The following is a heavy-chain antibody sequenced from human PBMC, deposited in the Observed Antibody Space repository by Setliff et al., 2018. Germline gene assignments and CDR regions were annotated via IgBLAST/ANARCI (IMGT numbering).Heavy chain of an antibody. Sequence: PGGSLRLSCEASGFAFASYNMIWVRQAPGKGLEWVANIKQDESEKHYVGSVKGRFTISRDNARNSVYLQMNSLRAEDAAVYYCATSDWYAAFDHWGQETLVTVSS. J-gene: IGHJ4*02. V-gene: IGHV3-7*01. D-gene: IGHD6-19*01. CDR3: ATSDWYAAFDH. CDR2: IKQDESEK. CDR1: GFAFASYN.